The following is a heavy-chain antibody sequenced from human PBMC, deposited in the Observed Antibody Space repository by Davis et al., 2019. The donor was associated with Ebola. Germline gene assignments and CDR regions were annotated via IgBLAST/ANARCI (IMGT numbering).Heavy chain of an antibody. CDR1: GFTFSSYE. J-gene: IGHJ3*02. D-gene: IGHD3-10*01. Sequence: GESLKISCAASGFTFSSYEMNWVRQAPGKGLEWVSYISSSGSTIYYADSVKGRFTISRDNAKNSLYLQMNTLRAEDTAVYYCARAYGDAFNIWGQGTMVTVSS. CDR2: ISSSGSTI. V-gene: IGHV3-48*03. CDR3: ARAYGDAFNI.